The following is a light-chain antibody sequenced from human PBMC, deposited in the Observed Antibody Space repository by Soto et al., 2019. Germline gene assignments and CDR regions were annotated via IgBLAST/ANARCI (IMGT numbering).Light chain of an antibody. CDR1: QSVSSSY. CDR3: QKYNTAPLT. V-gene: IGKV3-20*01. Sequence: EIVLTQSPGTLSLSPGERATLSCRASQSVSSSYLAWYQQKPGQAPRLLIYGASSRATGIPDRFSGSGYGTEFTLTISNLQPEDVATYYCQKYNTAPLTFGGGTTGDIK. J-gene: IGKJ4*01. CDR2: GAS.